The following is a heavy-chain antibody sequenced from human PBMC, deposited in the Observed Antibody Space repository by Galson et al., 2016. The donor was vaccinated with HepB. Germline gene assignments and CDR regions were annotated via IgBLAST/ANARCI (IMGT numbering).Heavy chain of an antibody. J-gene: IGHJ4*02. CDR1: GFTFSSQA. V-gene: IGHV3-23*01. CDR3: ANLWSRYYEEFNDY. Sequence: SLRLSCAASGFTFSSQAMSWVRQAPGKGLEWVSAISVSGANTYYADSVKGRFTMSRDNSQNTLHLQMNSLRAEDTAVYYCANLWSRYYEEFNDYWGQGTLVTVSS. D-gene: IGHD3-3*01. CDR2: ISVSGANT.